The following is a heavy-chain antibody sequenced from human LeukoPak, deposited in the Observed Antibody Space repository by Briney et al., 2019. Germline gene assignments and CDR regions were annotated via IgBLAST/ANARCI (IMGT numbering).Heavy chain of an antibody. V-gene: IGHV3-66*01. Sequence: GGSLRLSCAASGFTFSSYEMTWVRQAAGKGLEWVSIIYSGGYTDYADSVKGRFTISRDNSKNTLDLQMNSLRAEDTAVYYCARRLEYSGSKGVFDYWGQGTLVTVSS. CDR1: GFTFSSYE. J-gene: IGHJ4*02. D-gene: IGHD1-26*01. CDR3: ARRLEYSGSKGVFDY. CDR2: IYSGGYT.